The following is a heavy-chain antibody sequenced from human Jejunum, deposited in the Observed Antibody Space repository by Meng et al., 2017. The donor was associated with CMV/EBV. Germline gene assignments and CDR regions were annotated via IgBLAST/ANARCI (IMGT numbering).Heavy chain of an antibody. D-gene: IGHD4-23*01. V-gene: IGHV1-69*08. Sequence: SGGTFSSYPISWVRQVPGQGLEWMGRILPIVGATNYAQKFQGRVTITADKSTSIAYMELSSLKSEDTAVYYCAREPTVVSGRPNWFDPWGQGTLVTVSS. CDR3: AREPTVVSGRPNWFDP. CDR1: GGTFSSYP. CDR2: ILPIVGAT. J-gene: IGHJ5*02.